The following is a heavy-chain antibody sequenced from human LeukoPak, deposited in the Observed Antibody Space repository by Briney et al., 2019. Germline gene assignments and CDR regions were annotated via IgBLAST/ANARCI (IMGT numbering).Heavy chain of an antibody. CDR1: GFTFSSYW. J-gene: IGHJ5*02. Sequence: GGSLRLSCAASGFTFSSYWMHWVRQAPGKGLVWVSRINSDGSSTSYADSVKGRFTISRDNAKNTLYLQMNSLRAEDTAVYYCARVSYDFWSGGRFDWFDPWGQGTLVTVSS. CDR3: ARVSYDFWSGGRFDWFDP. D-gene: IGHD3-3*01. V-gene: IGHV3-74*01. CDR2: INSDGSST.